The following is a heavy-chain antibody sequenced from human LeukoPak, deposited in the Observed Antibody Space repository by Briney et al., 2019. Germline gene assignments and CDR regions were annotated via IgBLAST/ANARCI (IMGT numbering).Heavy chain of an antibody. CDR2: IYYSGST. V-gene: IGHV4-61*08. J-gene: IGHJ4*02. CDR1: GASVSSGGYY. CDR3: ARRGGSGRGFDY. Sequence: SETLSLTCTVSGASVSSGGYYWRCLRQPPGKGLEWIGYIYYSGSTNYNPSLKSRVTISVDTSKNQFSLKVSSVTAADTAVYYCARRGGSGRGFDYWGQGTLVTVSS. D-gene: IGHD3-10*01.